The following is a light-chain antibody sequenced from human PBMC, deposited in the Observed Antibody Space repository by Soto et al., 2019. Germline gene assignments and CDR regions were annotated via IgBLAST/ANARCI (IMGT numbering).Light chain of an antibody. J-gene: IGKJ3*01. Sequence: EILMTQSPATLSVSPGERATLYCRASQSLSRNLAWYQQKPGQAPRLLIYGASTRASGIPARFSGSGSGTEFTLTISSLQSEDLALYYCQHYNDWPPAFTFGPGTKVDL. CDR2: GAS. CDR3: QHYNDWPPAFT. CDR1: QSLSRN. V-gene: IGKV3-15*01.